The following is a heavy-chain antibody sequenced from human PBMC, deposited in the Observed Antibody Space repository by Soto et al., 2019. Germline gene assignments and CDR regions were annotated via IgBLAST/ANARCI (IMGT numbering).Heavy chain of an antibody. CDR1: GFTFSIYG. J-gene: IGHJ4*02. D-gene: IGHD1-1*01. CDR2: TSFDGSNK. CDR3: AKAKAGYTFGKAPYDY. Sequence: QVQLVESGGGVVQPGRSLRLSCAASGFTFSIYGMHWVRQAPGKGLESVAVTSFDGSNKYYVDSVKGRFTISRDNSKNTLYLQMNSLRVEDTALYYCAKAKAGYTFGKAPYDYWGQGTLVTVSS. V-gene: IGHV3-30*18.